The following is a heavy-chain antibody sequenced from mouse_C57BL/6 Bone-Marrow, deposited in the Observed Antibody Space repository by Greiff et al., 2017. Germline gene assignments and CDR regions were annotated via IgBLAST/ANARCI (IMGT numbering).Heavy chain of an antibody. Sequence: QVQLKQSGAELAKPGASVKLSCKASGYTFTSYWMHWVKQRPGQGLEWIGYINPSSGYTKYNQKFKDKAPLTADKSSSTAYMQLSSLTYEDSAVYYCARWKYFDVWGTGTTVTVSS. CDR1: GYTFTSYW. V-gene: IGHV1-7*01. J-gene: IGHJ1*03. CDR3: ARWKYFDV. CDR2: INPSSGYT.